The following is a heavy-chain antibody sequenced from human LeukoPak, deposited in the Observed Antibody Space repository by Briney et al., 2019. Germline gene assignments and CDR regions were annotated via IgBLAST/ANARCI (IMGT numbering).Heavy chain of an antibody. J-gene: IGHJ4*02. V-gene: IGHV3-21*01. CDR2: ISSSSSYI. D-gene: IGHD2-2*02. Sequence: GGSLRLSCAASGFTFSSYSMNWVRQAPGKGLEWVSSISSSSSYIYYADSVKGRFTISRDNAKNSLYLKMNSLRAEDTAVYYCERGCSSTSCYMDYWGQGTLVTVSS. CDR3: ERGCSSTSCYMDY. CDR1: GFTFSSYS.